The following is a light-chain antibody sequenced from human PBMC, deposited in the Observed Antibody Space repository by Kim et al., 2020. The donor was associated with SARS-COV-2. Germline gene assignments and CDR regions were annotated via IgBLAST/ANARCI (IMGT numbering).Light chain of an antibody. CDR1: QSVLHSSNNKDY. CDR2: WAS. Sequence: DIVMTQSPDSLAVSLGERATINCKSSQSVLHSSNNKDYLAWYQQKPGQPPKLLIYWASTRESGVPDRFSGSGSGTDFTLTISSLQAEDVAVYYCQQYYSTPRTFGQGTKVDIK. CDR3: QQYYSTPRT. J-gene: IGKJ1*01. V-gene: IGKV4-1*01.